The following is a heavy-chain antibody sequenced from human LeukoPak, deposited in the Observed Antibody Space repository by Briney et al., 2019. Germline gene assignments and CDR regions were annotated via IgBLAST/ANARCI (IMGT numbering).Heavy chain of an antibody. D-gene: IGHD2-15*01. Sequence: GASVTVSCKTSGYTFTGYYMHWVRQAPGHGLEWMGWIHPNSGGTNYAQKFHGRVTMTRDTSISTAYMELSSLRSDDTAVYYCARGYCSGGSCYEFDYWGQGTLVTVSS. V-gene: IGHV1-2*02. CDR1: GYTFTGYY. CDR2: IHPNSGGT. J-gene: IGHJ4*02. CDR3: ARGYCSGGSCYEFDY.